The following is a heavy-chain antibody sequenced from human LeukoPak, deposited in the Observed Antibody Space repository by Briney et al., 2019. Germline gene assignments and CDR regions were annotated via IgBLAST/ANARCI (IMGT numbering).Heavy chain of an antibody. V-gene: IGHV3-21*01. CDR2: ISSSSSYI. CDR1: GFTFSSYS. CDR3: ARRAQSDAFDI. Sequence: GXSLRLSCAASGFTFSSYSMNWVRQAPGKGLEWVSSISSSSSYIYYADSVKGRFTISRDNAKNSLYLQMNSLRAEDTAVYYCARRAQSDAFDIWGQGTMVTVSS. J-gene: IGHJ3*02.